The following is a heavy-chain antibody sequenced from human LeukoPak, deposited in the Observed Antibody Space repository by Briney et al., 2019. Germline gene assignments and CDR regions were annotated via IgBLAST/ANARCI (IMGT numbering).Heavy chain of an antibody. CDR2: VQPGRSY. D-gene: IGHD1-7*01. Sequence: PSETLSLPCTVSGASMSGLSWSWIRQAPEKGLEGIGFVQPGRSYNYNPAIQSRVSISLDTSKNQFSLTLRSVTAADTAVYFCAREKWELLGEFSYYFDLWGKGTTVTVSS. CDR3: AREKWELLGEFSYYFDL. V-gene: IGHV4-59*11. CDR1: GASMSGLS. J-gene: IGHJ6*03.